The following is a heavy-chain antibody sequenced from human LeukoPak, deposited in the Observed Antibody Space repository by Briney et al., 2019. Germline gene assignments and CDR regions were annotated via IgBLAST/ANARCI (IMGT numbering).Heavy chain of an antibody. CDR2: ISGSGDRT. V-gene: IGHV3-23*01. CDR1: GFAFSSYG. Sequence: GGSLRLSCAASGFAFSSYGMSWVRQAPGRGLEWVSSISGSGDRTHHADPVKGRFTISRDNSKNTLYLQMNSLRAEDTAVYYCAKDGSIVYSYTYLDYWGQGTLVTVSS. D-gene: IGHD3-16*01. J-gene: IGHJ4*02. CDR3: AKDGSIVYSYTYLDY.